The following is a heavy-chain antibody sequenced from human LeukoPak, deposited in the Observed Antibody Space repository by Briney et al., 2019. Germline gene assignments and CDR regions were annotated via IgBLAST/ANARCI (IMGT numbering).Heavy chain of an antibody. D-gene: IGHD3-3*01. V-gene: IGHV4-34*01. CDR2: INHSGST. J-gene: IGHJ4*02. Sequence: SETLSLTCAVYGGSFSGYYWSWIRQPPGMGLEWIGEINHSGSTNYNPSLKSRVTISVDTSKNQFSLKLSSVTAADTAVYYCARTVGGYDFWSGYYRQAYFDYWGQGTLVTVSS. CDR1: GGSFSGYY. CDR3: ARTVGGYDFWSGYYRQAYFDY.